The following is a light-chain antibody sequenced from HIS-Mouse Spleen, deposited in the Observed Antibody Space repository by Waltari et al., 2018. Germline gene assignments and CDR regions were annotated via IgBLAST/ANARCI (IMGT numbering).Light chain of an antibody. CDR2: DVS. CDR3: SSYTSSSFNVV. J-gene: IGLJ2*01. CDR1: RSDVGAYNH. V-gene: IGLV2-14*03. Sequence: QSALTQPASVSGSPGQSITISSTGTRSDVGAYNHVHWYQQHPGKAPKLMIYDVSNRPSGVSNRFSGSKSGNTASLTISGLQAEDEADYYCSSYTSSSFNVVFGGGTKLTVL.